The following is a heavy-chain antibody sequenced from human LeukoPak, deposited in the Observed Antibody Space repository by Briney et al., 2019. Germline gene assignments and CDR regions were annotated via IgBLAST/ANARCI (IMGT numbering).Heavy chain of an antibody. J-gene: IGHJ5*02. CDR3: ARPVGVVPAAPIWGDWFDP. CDR1: GYTFTSYG. CDR2: ISAYNGNT. Sequence: ASVKVSCKASGYTFTSYGISWVRQAPGQGLEWMGWISAYNGNTNYAQKLQGRVTMTTDTSTSTAYMELRSLRSDDTAVYYCARPVGVVPAAPIWGDWFDPWGQGTLATVSS. V-gene: IGHV1-18*01. D-gene: IGHD2-2*01.